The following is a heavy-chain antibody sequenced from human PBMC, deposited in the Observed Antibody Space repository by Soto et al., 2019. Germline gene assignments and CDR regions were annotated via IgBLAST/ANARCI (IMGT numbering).Heavy chain of an antibody. Sequence: ASVKVSCKASGGTFSSYAISWVRQAPGQGLEGMGGIIPIFGTANYAQKFQGRVTITADESTSTAYMELSSLRSEDTAVYYCARDLNGYGGNRVYYYGMDVWGQGTTVTVSS. CDR2: IIPIFGTA. CDR3: ARDLNGYGGNRVYYYGMDV. D-gene: IGHD4-17*01. V-gene: IGHV1-69*13. J-gene: IGHJ6*02. CDR1: GGTFSSYA.